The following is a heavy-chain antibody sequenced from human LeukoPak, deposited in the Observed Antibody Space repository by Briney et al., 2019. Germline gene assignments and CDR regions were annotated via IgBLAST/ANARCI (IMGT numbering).Heavy chain of an antibody. J-gene: IGHJ3*02. CDR3: ARDYRGSSRNSFDI. CDR1: GFTFSDYY. D-gene: IGHD1-26*01. CDR2: ISSSGSTI. V-gene: IGHV3-11*01. Sequence: GGSLRLSCAASGFTFSDYYMSWIRQAPGKGLEWVSYISSSGSTIYYADSVEGRFTISRDNAKNSLYLQMNSLRAEDTAVYYCARDYRGSSRNSFDIWGQGTMVTVSS.